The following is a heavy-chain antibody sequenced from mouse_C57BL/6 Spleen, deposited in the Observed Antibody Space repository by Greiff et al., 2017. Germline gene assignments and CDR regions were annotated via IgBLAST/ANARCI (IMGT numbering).Heavy chain of an antibody. CDR2: INPNNGGT. V-gene: IGHV1-26*01. CDR3: AVPFAY. Sequence: EVKLQQSGPELVKPGASVKISCKASGYTFTDYYMNWVKQSHGKSLEWIGDINPNNGGTSYNQKFKGKATLTVDKSSSTAYMELRSLTSEDSAVYYCAVPFAYWGQGTLVTVSA. J-gene: IGHJ3*01. CDR1: GYTFTDYY.